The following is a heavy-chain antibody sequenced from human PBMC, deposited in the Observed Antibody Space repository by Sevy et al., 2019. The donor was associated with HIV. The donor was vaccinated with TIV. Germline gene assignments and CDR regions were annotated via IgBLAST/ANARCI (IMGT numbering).Heavy chain of an antibody. CDR3: ARATYYYDSSGPYYFDY. V-gene: IGHV3-48*03. J-gene: IGHJ4*02. Sequence: GGSLRLSCAASGFTFSNFEMNWVRQAPGKGLEWISYITSSGSTIYYGDSVQGRFTISRENAKNSLFLQMNSLRAENTAVYYCARATYYYDSSGPYYFDYWGQGTLVTVSS. CDR2: ITSSGSTI. D-gene: IGHD3-22*01. CDR1: GFTFSNFE.